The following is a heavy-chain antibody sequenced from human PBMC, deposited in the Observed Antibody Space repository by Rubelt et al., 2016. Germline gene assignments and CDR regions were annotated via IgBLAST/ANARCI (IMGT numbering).Heavy chain of an antibody. D-gene: IGHD2-15*01. CDR3: ARGKVVVTQTNAFDI. CDR2: IYPGDSDT. V-gene: IGHV5-51*01. J-gene: IGHJ3*02. Sequence: EVQLVQSGAEVKKPGESLKISCKSSGYSFSNFWIGWVRQMPGKGLEWMGIIYPGDSDTRYSPSFQGQVTISADKSISTAYLQWSSLKASDTAMYYCARGKVVVTQTNAFDIWGQGTMVTVFS. CDR1: GYSFSNFW.